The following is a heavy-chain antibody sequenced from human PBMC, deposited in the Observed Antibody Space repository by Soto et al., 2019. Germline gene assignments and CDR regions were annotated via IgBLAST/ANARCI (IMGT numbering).Heavy chain of an antibody. CDR1: GFTFSSYA. D-gene: IGHD1-26*01. CDR2: ISGSGGST. CDR3: ARRGSGSYYDY. Sequence: EVQLLESGGGLVQPGGSRRLSFAASGFTFSSYAMRWVRQAPVKGLEWVSAISGSGGSTYNADSVKGRFTISRDNSKNTLYLQMSSLRAEDTAVYYCARRGSGSYYDYWGQGPLVTVSS. J-gene: IGHJ4*02. V-gene: IGHV3-23*01.